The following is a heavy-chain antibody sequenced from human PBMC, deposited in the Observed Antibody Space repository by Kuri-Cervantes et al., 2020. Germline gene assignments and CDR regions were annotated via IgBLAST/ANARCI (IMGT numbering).Heavy chain of an antibody. Sequence: GESLKISCAASGFTFSSYAMSWVRQAPGKGLEWVSAISGSGGSTYYADSVKGRFTISRDNSKNTLYLQMNSLTAEDTAVYYCAKDQNVDGDRDYWGQGTLVTVSS. J-gene: IGHJ4*02. V-gene: IGHV3-23*01. CDR1: GFTFSSYA. CDR3: AKDQNVDGDRDY. CDR2: ISGSGGST. D-gene: IGHD4-17*01.